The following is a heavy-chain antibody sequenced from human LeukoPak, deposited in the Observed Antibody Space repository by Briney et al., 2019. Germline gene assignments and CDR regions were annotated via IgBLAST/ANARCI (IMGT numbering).Heavy chain of an antibody. CDR1: GFTFSSYS. CDR2: ISGSGGST. D-gene: IGHD3-22*01. V-gene: IGHV3-23*01. CDR3: ATTYYYDSSGYWGAFDI. J-gene: IGHJ3*02. Sequence: GGSLRLSCAASGFTFSSYSMNWVRQAPGKGLEWVSAISGSGGSTYYADSVKGRFTISRDNSKNALYLQMNSLRAEDTAVYYCATTYYYDSSGYWGAFDIWGQGTMVTVSS.